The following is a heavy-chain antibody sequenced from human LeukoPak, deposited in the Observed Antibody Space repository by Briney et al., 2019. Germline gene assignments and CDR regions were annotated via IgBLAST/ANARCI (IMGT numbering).Heavy chain of an antibody. Sequence: GASVKVSCKASGYTFTDYYIHWVRQAPGQGLEWMGWINPNSGGTNDAQKFQGRVTMTTDTSISTAYMELSRLRSDDTAVYYCARGEGDYYGSGSYLYYYYMDVWGKGTTVTISS. J-gene: IGHJ6*03. CDR3: ARGEGDYYGSGSYLYYYYMDV. D-gene: IGHD3-10*01. CDR2: INPNSGGT. CDR1: GYTFTDYY. V-gene: IGHV1-2*02.